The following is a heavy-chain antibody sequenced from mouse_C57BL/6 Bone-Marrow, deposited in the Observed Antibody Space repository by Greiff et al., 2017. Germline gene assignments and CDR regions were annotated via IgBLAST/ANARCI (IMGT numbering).Heavy chain of an antibody. CDR1: GYTFTSYG. V-gene: IGHV1-81*01. Sequence: VMLVESGAELARPGASVKLSCKASGYTFTSYGISWVKQRTGQGLEWIGEIYPRSGNTYYNEKFKGKATLTADKSSSTAYMELRSLTSEDSAVYFCARWGGGLDDWGQGTTLTVSS. CDR3: ARWGGGLDD. CDR2: IYPRSGNT. J-gene: IGHJ2*01.